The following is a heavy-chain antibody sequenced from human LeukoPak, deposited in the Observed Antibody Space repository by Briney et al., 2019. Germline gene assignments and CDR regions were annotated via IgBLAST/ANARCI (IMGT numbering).Heavy chain of an antibody. V-gene: IGHV3-74*01. CDR2: INSDGSST. CDR3: ARVGQEYYYGMDV. D-gene: IGHD2/OR15-2a*01. Sequence: PGGSLRLSCAASGFTFTGYWMHWVRQAPGKGLVWVSRINSDGSSTNYADSVKGRFTISRDNPKNSLYLQMNSLRAEDTAVYYCARVGQEYYYGMDVWGQGTTVTVSS. J-gene: IGHJ6*02. CDR1: GFTFTGYW.